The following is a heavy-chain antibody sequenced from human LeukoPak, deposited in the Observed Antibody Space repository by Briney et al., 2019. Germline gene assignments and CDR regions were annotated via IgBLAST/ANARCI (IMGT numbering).Heavy chain of an antibody. Sequence: GASVKVSCKASGYTLTGYYMHWVRQAPGQGLEWMGWINPNSGGTNYAQKFQGRVTMTRDTSISTAYMELSRLRSDDTAVYYCARTAGVVVVPAATNFPFDYWGQGTLVTVSS. J-gene: IGHJ4*02. V-gene: IGHV1-2*02. D-gene: IGHD2-2*01. CDR2: INPNSGGT. CDR3: ARTAGVVVVPAATNFPFDY. CDR1: GYTLTGYY.